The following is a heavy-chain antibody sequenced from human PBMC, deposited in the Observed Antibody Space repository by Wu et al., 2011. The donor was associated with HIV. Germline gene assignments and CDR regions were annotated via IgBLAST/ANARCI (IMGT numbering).Heavy chain of an antibody. J-gene: IGHJ2*01. CDR3: VRDKFAVTPLGYFDL. D-gene: IGHD4-17*01. CDR1: GYSFIDRY. Sequence: QVQLVQSRPEVKKPGASIKVSCKASGYSFIDRYMHWVRQAPGQGLEWMGWINPKSGGTKFAQKFLGRVTMTRDTSISTTYMELNNLRSDDTAVYFCVRDKFAVTPLGYFDLWGRGTLLAVSS. V-gene: IGHV1-2*02. CDR2: INPKSGGT.